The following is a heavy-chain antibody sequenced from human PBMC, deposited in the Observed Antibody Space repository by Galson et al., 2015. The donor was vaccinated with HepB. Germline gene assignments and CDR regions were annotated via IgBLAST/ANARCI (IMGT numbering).Heavy chain of an antibody. CDR3: ARGGKWVSGYDCKDY. CDR1: GFTFSSYT. V-gene: IGHV3-30-3*01. D-gene: IGHD5-12*01. J-gene: IGHJ4*02. CDR2: ISHDGSNK. Sequence: SLRLSCAASGFTFSSYTMHWVRQAPGKGLEWVAVISHDGSNKYYADSVKGRFTISRDNSKNTLYLQLNSLRTEDTAVYYCARGGKWVSGYDCKDYWGQGTLVTVSS.